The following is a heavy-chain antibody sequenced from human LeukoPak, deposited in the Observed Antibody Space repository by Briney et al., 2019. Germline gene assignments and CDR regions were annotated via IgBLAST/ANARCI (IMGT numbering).Heavy chain of an antibody. J-gene: IGHJ4*02. CDR1: GVTFSNCW. V-gene: IGHV3-7*01. D-gene: IGHD1-26*01. CDR3: VRWGESGSYFEY. Sequence: AGSLTLSCVASGVTFSNCWMTWVRQAQGKGRGWVANRKEGRRDKYYVDSVKGRLPISRDNAKNSQYLQMDSLRVEDTAVYYCVRWGESGSYFEYWGQGGLVSVCS. CDR2: RKEGRRDK.